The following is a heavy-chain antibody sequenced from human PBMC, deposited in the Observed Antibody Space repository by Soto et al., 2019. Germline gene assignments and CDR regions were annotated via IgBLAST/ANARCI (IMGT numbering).Heavy chain of an antibody. Sequence: EVQLLESGGGLVQPGGSLRLSCAASGFTFSSYAMSWVRQAPGKGLEWVSAISGSGGSTYYADSVKGRFTISRDNSKNTLYLPMNSLRDEDTAVYYCAKDHQLLSGFDYWGQGTLVTVSS. D-gene: IGHD2-2*01. CDR3: AKDHQLLSGFDY. V-gene: IGHV3-23*01. CDR1: GFTFSSYA. J-gene: IGHJ4*02. CDR2: ISGSGGST.